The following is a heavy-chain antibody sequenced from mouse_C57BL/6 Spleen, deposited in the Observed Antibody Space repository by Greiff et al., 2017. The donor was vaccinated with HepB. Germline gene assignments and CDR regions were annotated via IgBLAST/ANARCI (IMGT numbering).Heavy chain of an antibody. J-gene: IGHJ1*03. D-gene: IGHD2-5*01. CDR1: GYTFTSYW. Sequence: QVHVKQPGAELVRPGTSVKLSCKASGYTFTSYWMHWVKQRPGQGLEWIGVIDPSDSYTNYNQKFKGKATLTVDTSSSTAYMQLSSLTSEDSAVYYCARSWRAYYSNYEGYFDVWGTGTTVTVAS. V-gene: IGHV1-59*01. CDR3: ARSWRAYYSNYEGYFDV. CDR2: IDPSDSYT.